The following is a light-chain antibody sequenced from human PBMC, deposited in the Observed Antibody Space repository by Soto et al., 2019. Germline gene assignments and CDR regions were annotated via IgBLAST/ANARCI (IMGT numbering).Light chain of an antibody. V-gene: IGLV1-40*01. CDR1: NSNIGAGYD. J-gene: IGLJ1*01. CDR3: QSYDSNLHSSV. CDR2: GNS. Sequence: QSVLTQPPSVSGAPGQRVNLSCTGSNSNIGAGYDVHWYQQLPGTVPKLLIYGNSNRPSGVPDRFSGSKSGTSASLAITGLQTEDEADYYCQSYDSNLHSSVFGPGTKVTVL.